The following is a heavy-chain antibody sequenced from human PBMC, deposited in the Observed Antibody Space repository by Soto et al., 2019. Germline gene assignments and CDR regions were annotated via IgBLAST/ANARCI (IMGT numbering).Heavy chain of an antibody. Sequence: PSETLSLTCTVSGGSISSKSLYWGWIRQPPGKGLEWIGSIDYSGNTYYNASLKSRVTISVDTSKNQFSLKLSSVTAADMAVYYCARRYGYSFDYWGQGTLVTVSS. J-gene: IGHJ4*02. CDR2: IDYSGNT. D-gene: IGHD1-1*01. CDR3: ARRYGYSFDY. CDR1: GGSISSKSLY. V-gene: IGHV4-39*01.